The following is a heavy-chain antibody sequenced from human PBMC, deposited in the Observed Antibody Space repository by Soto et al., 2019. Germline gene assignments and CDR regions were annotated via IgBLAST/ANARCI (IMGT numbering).Heavy chain of an antibody. CDR1: VFISSGSA. CDR2: IRSRANNYAT. V-gene: IGHV3-73*01. CDR3: ARGQQAAIGDYYYHGLDV. J-gene: IGHJ6*02. D-gene: IGHD3-10*01. Sequence: GGSLRPSPTASVFISSGSALHSVRQTPGIGLQGVGRIRSRANNYATSSGASVRGRFTFFRDDSKNMAYLQMNTLKTEDTAIYYCARGQQAAIGDYYYHGLDVWGQGTSVTVSS.